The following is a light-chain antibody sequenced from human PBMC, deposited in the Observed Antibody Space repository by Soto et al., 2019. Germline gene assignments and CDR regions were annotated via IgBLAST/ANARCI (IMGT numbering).Light chain of an antibody. Sequence: QSALTQPASVSGSPGQSITISCTGTSSDVGGYNYVSWYQQHPGKAPKLMIYEVSHRPSGVSNRFSGSKSGNTASLTISGLPADDEADYYCSSYTSSATSVVFGGGTKLTVL. V-gene: IGLV2-14*01. CDR2: EVS. CDR3: SSYTSSATSVV. CDR1: SSDVGGYNY. J-gene: IGLJ2*01.